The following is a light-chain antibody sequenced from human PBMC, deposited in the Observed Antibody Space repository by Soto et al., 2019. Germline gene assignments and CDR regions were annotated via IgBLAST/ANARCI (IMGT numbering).Light chain of an antibody. Sequence: QSALTQPASVSGSSGQSITISCTETSSDIGSFTFVSWYQQHPGKVPKLMIFDVNRRPSGVSDRFSGSKSGNTASLSISGLQAEDEGDYYCSSYTSSSTHVFGSGTKVTVL. CDR3: SSYTSSSTHV. CDR2: DVN. J-gene: IGLJ1*01. V-gene: IGLV2-14*03. CDR1: SSDIGSFTF.